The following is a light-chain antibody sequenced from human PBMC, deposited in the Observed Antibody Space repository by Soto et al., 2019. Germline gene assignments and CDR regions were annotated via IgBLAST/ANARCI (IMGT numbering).Light chain of an antibody. CDR2: EIS. Sequence: DIVMTQTPLSSPVTLGQPASISCRSSQSLVHSNGITYLSCLHQRPGQPPRLLIYEISKRFSGVPDRFSGSGAGTDFTLEISRVEAEDVGVYYCMQATQSPTFGPGTKVDIK. V-gene: IGKV2-24*01. J-gene: IGKJ3*01. CDR1: QSLVHSNGITY. CDR3: MQATQSPT.